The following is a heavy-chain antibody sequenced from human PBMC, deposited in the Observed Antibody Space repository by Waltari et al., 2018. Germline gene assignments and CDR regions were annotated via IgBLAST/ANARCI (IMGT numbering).Heavy chain of an antibody. CDR1: GFSFSDYH. V-gene: IGHV3-21*01. J-gene: IGHJ5*02. CDR2: SSSKSTYI. D-gene: IGHD3-10*01. CDR3: ARDTIFYGSGSYDP. Sequence: QLVESGGGLVKPGSSLRLSCAASGFSFSDYHMHWLRRAPGKGLEWFSSSSSKSTYIYYADSVRCRFSISRDNAENSLFLQMNNLRGEDTAVYYCARDTIFYGSGSYDPWGQGTRVTVSS.